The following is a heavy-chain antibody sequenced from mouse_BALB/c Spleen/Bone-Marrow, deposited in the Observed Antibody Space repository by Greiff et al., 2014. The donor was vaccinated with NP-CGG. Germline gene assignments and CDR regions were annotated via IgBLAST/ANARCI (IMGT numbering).Heavy chain of an antibody. V-gene: IGHV5-17*02. CDR1: GFTFSSFG. Sequence: EVKLMESGGGLVQPGGSRKLSCAAPGFTFSSFGMHWVRQAPEKGLEWVAYISSGSSTIYYADTMKGRFTISRDNPKNTLFLQMASLRSEDTAMYYCTRSGTLGSMDYWGQGTSVTVSS. D-gene: IGHD3-3*01. CDR2: ISSGSSTI. J-gene: IGHJ4*01. CDR3: TRSGTLGSMDY.